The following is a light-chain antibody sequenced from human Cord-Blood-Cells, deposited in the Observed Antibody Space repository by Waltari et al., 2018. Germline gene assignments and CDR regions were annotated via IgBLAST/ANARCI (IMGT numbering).Light chain of an antibody. CDR3: QQYYSTPFA. J-gene: IGKJ3*01. CDR2: WAS. V-gene: IGKV4-1*01. CDR1: QSVLYSSNNKNY. Sequence: DIVMTQSPDSLAVSLGERATIICKSSQSVLYSSNNKNYLAWYQQKPGQPPKLLIYWASTRESGVPDRFSGSGSGTDFTLTISSLQAEDVAVYYCQQYYSTPFAFGPGTKVDIE.